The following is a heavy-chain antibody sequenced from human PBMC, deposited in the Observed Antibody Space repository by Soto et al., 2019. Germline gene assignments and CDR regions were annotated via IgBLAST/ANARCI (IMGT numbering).Heavy chain of an antibody. CDR1: GGSISSGGYS. Sequence: QLQLQESGSGLVKPSQTLSLTCAVSGGSISSGGYSWSWIRQPPGKGLEWIGYIYHSGSTYYNPSLKGRVTISVDRAKDQFSRKLRSVTAADTAVNSCARGAPVVNDYWGQGTLVTVSS. J-gene: IGHJ4*02. D-gene: IGHD3-22*01. V-gene: IGHV4-30-2*01. CDR2: IYHSGST. CDR3: ARGAPVVNDY.